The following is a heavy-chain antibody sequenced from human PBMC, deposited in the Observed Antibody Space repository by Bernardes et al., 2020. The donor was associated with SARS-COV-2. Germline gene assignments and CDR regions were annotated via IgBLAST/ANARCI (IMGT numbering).Heavy chain of an antibody. J-gene: IGHJ4*02. CDR2: ISASGST. Sequence: GSLRLSCAASGFTIGTYAMTWVRRTPGEGLEWVSAISASGSTYSADSVKGRFTISRDNSQNTLFLHMNSLRVEDTALYYCARGRGKYYDLPLDYWGQGTLVTVSS. CDR3: ARGRGKYYDLPLDY. CDR1: GFTIGTYA. V-gene: IGHV3-23*01. D-gene: IGHD3-22*01.